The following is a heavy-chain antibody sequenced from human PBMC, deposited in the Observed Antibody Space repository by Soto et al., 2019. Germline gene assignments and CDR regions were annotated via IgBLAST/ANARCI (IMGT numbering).Heavy chain of an antibody. D-gene: IGHD1-1*01. J-gene: IGHJ4*02. CDR3: AKSLAASPNYFFDS. V-gene: IGHV3-23*01. Sequence: GGSLRLSCAASGFPFSSYAMTWVRQTPGKGLEWVSGISGSGGITYYADSVKGRFTISRDNSNNTLFLQMHSLRANDTAVYYCAKSLAASPNYFFDSWGQGALVTVSS. CDR1: GFPFSSYA. CDR2: ISGSGGIT.